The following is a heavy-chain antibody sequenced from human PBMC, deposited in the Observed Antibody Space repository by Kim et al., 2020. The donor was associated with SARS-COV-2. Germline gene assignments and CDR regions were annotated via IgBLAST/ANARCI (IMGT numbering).Heavy chain of an antibody. D-gene: IGHD2-21*01. J-gene: IGHJ6*02. CDR3: ARGRRCSGGGCYPPTYFSFYGLDV. CDR1: GGSFSGYY. CDR2: IDHTGST. Sequence: SETLSLTCAVYGGSFSGYYWTWIRQSPGKGLEWIGEIDHTGSTNYFPSLKSRVTISADTSKNQFSLKVRSVTAADTAVYFCARGRRCSGGGCYPPTYFSFYGLDVWGPGTTVIVSS. V-gene: IGHV4-34*01.